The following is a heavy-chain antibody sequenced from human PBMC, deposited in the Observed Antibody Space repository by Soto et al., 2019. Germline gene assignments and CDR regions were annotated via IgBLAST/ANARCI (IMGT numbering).Heavy chain of an antibody. CDR3: AKDRSSSWSNFDY. CDR2: ISYDGSNK. D-gene: IGHD6-13*01. V-gene: IGHV3-30*18. Sequence: QVQLVESGGGVVQPGRSLRLSCAASGFTFSSNGMHWVRQAPGKGLEWVAVISYDGSNKYYADSVKGRFTISRDNSKNTLYVQMNSLRAEDTAVYYCAKDRSSSWSNFDYWGQGTLVTVSS. CDR1: GFTFSSNG. J-gene: IGHJ4*02.